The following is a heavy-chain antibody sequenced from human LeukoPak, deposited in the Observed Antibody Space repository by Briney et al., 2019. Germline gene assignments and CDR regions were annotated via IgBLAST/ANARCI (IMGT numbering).Heavy chain of an antibody. CDR1: GFTFSSYG. D-gene: IGHD3-3*01. Sequence: GGSLRLSCAASGFTFSSYGMNWVRQAPGKGLEWVSSISSSSSYIYYADSVKGRFTISRDNAKNSLYLQMNSLRAEDTAVYYCAKDRGEYYDFWSGSYYFDYWGQGTLVTVSS. CDR3: AKDRGEYYDFWSGSYYFDY. J-gene: IGHJ4*02. CDR2: ISSSSSYI. V-gene: IGHV3-21*04.